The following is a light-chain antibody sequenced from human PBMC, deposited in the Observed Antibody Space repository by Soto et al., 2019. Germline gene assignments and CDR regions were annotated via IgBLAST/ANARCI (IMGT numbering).Light chain of an antibody. J-gene: IGKJ1*01. CDR1: QTVSLSY. V-gene: IGKV3-15*01. CDR2: DAS. CDR3: QQYNSWPET. Sequence: EFVLTQSPGTLSLSPGERATLSCRASQTVSLSYLAWYQQKPGQAPRLFIYDASTRATGIPARFTGSGSGTEFTLTISSLQSEDFAVYYCQQYNSWPETFGQGTKVDIK.